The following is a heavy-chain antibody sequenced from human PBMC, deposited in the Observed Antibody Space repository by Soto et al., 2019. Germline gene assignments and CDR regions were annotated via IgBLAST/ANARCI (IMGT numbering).Heavy chain of an antibody. J-gene: IGHJ3*02. CDR2: IKSKTDGGTT. CDR1: GLTFSNAW. V-gene: IGHV3-15*01. Sequence: GGSLRLSCAASGLTFSNAWMSWVRQAPGKGLEWVGRIKSKTDGGTTDYAAPVKGRFTISRDDSKNTLYLQMNSLKTEDTAVYYCTTVEWELLFDAFDIWGQGTMVTVSS. CDR3: TTVEWELLFDAFDI. D-gene: IGHD1-26*01.